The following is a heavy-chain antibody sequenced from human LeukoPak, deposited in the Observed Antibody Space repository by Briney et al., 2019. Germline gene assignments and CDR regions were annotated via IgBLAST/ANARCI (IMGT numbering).Heavy chain of an antibody. Sequence: PSETLSLTCAVYGGSFRGYYWSWIRQPPGKGLEWIGEINHSGSTNYNPSLKSRVTISVDTSKNQFSLKLSSVTAADTAVYYCARGSRIQLWFFAFDIWGQGTMVTVSS. J-gene: IGHJ3*02. D-gene: IGHD5-18*01. V-gene: IGHV4-34*01. CDR3: ARGSRIQLWFFAFDI. CDR2: INHSGST. CDR1: GGSFRGYY.